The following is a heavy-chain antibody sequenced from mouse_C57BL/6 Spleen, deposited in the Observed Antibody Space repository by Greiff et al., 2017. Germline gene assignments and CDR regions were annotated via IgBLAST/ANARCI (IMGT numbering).Heavy chain of an antibody. CDR2: IDPSDSAT. CDR3: ARAGTGGWFAY. CDR1: GYTFTSYW. V-gene: IGHV1-52*01. D-gene: IGHD1-1*02. Sequence: VQLQQPGAELVRPGSSVKLSCKASGYTFTSYWMHWVKQRPLQGLEWIGNIDPSDSATNYKQKFKDKATLTVDKSSSTAYMQLSSLTSEDSAFYDCARAGTGGWFAYWGQGTLVTVSA. J-gene: IGHJ3*01.